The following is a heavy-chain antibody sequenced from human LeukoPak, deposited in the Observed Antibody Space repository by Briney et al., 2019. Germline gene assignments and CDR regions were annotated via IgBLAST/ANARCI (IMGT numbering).Heavy chain of an antibody. CDR1: GFTLSDYY. V-gene: IGHV3-11*01. J-gene: IGHJ4*02. CDR3: ARRRDFIDY. D-gene: IGHD3/OR15-3a*01. CDR2: SSSSGSTI. Sequence: NTGGSLRLSCAASGFTLSDYYMSWIRQAPGKGLEWVSYSSSSGSTIYYADSVKGRFAISRDNAKNSLYLQMNSLRAEDTADYYYARRRDFIDYWGQGTLVTVSS.